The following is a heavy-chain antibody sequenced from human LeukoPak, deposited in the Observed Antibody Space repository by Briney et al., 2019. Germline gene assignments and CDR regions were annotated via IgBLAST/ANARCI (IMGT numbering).Heavy chain of an antibody. D-gene: IGHD6-19*01. Sequence: GGSLRLSCAASGFTFSSYWMSWVRQAPGKGLEWVANIKHDGSEKYYVDSVKGRFTISRDNAKNSLYLQMNSLRAEDTALYYCARASGSSGWNDYYCYMDVWGKGTTVTVSS. V-gene: IGHV3-7*03. CDR3: ARASGSSGWNDYYCYMDV. CDR2: IKHDGSEK. J-gene: IGHJ6*03. CDR1: GFTFSSYW.